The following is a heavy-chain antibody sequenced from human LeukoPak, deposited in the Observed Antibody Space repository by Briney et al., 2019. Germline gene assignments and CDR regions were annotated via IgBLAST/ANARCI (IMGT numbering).Heavy chain of an antibody. CDR2: ISAYNGNT. CDR1: GYTFTSYG. D-gene: IGHD4-17*01. CDR3: ARDGLMTTVTQPDSYYYYGMDV. Sequence: ASVKVSCKASGYTFTSYGISWVRQAPGQGLEWMGWISAYNGNTNYARKLQGRVTMTTDTSTSTAYMELRSLRSDDTAVYYCARDGLMTTVTQPDSYYYYGMDVWGQGTTVTVSS. J-gene: IGHJ6*02. V-gene: IGHV1-18*01.